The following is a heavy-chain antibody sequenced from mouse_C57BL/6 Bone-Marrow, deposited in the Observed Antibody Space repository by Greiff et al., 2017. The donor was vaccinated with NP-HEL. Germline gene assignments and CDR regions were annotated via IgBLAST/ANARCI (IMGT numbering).Heavy chain of an antibody. Sequence: EVQLQQSGPELVKPGASVKISCKASGYTFTDYYMNWVKQSHGKSLEWIGDINPNNGGTSYNQKFKGKATLTVDKSSSTAYMELRSLTSEDSAVYYCARRRRGSPYAMDYWGQGTSVTVSS. CDR2: INPNNGGT. CDR3: ARRRRGSPYAMDY. J-gene: IGHJ4*01. D-gene: IGHD1-3*01. V-gene: IGHV1-26*01. CDR1: GYTFTDYY.